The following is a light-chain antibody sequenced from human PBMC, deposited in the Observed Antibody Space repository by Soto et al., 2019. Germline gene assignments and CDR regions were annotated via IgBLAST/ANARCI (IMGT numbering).Light chain of an antibody. CDR1: QGVSSRY. J-gene: IGKJ4*01. V-gene: IGKV3-20*01. Sequence: VLTQSPDTLSLSQGERATLSCRASQGVSSRYLAWYHQKPGQAPRLLIYGASNRATGIPDRFSGSGSGTDFTLTISRLEPEDFAVYYCQQYDNSPLTFGGGTKVDIK. CDR2: GAS. CDR3: QQYDNSPLT.